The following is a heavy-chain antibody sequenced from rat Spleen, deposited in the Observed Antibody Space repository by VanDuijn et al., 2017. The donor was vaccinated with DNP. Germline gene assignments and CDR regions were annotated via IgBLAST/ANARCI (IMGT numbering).Heavy chain of an antibody. J-gene: IGHJ2*01. V-gene: IGHV5S10*01. D-gene: IGHD5-1*01. Sequence: EVQLVESGGGLVQPGRSLKVSCAASGFTFRNYGMAWVRQAPKKGLEWVATIIYDGSRTYYRDFVKGRFTISRDNTKSTLYLQIDSLRSEDTATYYCATRPSGSFDYWGQGVMVTVSS. CDR2: IIYDGSRT. CDR3: ATRPSGSFDY. CDR1: GFTFRNYG.